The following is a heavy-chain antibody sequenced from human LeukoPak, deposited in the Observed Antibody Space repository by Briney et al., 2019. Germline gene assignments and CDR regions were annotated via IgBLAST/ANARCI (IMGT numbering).Heavy chain of an antibody. J-gene: IGHJ4*02. V-gene: IGHV1-24*01. CDR2: FDPEDGET. D-gene: IGHD3-10*01. CDR1: GYTLTELS. CDR3: ATAPFGELDFSLDY. Sequence: ASVKVSCKVSGYTLTELSKHWVRQAPGKGLEWMGGFDPEDGETIYAQKFQGRVTMTEDTSTDTAYMELSSLRSEDTAVYYCATAPFGELDFSLDYWGQGTLVTVSS.